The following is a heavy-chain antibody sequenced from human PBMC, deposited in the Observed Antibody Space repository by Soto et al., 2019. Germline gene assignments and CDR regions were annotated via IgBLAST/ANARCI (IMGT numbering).Heavy chain of an antibody. CDR3: ARAGYYDSSGQFYFDY. CDR1: GFTFSSYD. J-gene: IGHJ4*02. CDR2: IGTAGDP. V-gene: IGHV3-13*05. Sequence: PVGSLRLSCAASGFTFSSYDMHWVRQATGKGLEWVSAIGTAGDPYYPGSVKGRFTISRENAKNSLYLQMNSLRAGDTAVYYCARAGYYDSSGQFYFDYWGQGTLVTVSS. D-gene: IGHD3-22*01.